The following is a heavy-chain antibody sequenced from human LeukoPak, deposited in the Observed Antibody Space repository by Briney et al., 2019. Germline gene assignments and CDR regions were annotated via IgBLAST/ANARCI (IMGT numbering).Heavy chain of an antibody. CDR1: GFTFSSYG. Sequence: PGGSLRLSCAASGFTFSSYGMHWVRQAPGKGLEWVAVISYDGSNKYYADSVTGRFTISRDNSKNTMYLQMNSLRAEDTAVYYCAKDGPPGHSGYDYGSHLDWNFDYWGQGTLVTVSS. CDR3: AKDGPPGHSGYDYGSHLDWNFDY. D-gene: IGHD5-12*01. CDR2: ISYDGSNK. J-gene: IGHJ4*02. V-gene: IGHV3-30*18.